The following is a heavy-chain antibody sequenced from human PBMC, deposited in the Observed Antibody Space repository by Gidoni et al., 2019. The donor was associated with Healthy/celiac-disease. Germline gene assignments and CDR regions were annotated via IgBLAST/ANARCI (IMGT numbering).Heavy chain of an antibody. V-gene: IGHV2-5*02. Sequence: QITLKESGPTLVQPTQTLTLTCTFSGFSLSTSGVGVGWIRQPPGKALEWLALIYWDDDKRYSPSLKSRLTITKDTSKNQVVLTMTNMDPVDTATYYCAHRPAPRDGSGSYSGNWFDPWGQGTLVTVSS. CDR1: GFSLSTSGVG. D-gene: IGHD3-10*01. J-gene: IGHJ5*02. CDR2: IYWDDDK. CDR3: AHRPAPRDGSGSYSGNWFDP.